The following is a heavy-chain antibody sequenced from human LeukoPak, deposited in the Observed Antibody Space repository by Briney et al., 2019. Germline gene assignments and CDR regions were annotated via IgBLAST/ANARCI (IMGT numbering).Heavy chain of an antibody. J-gene: IGHJ4*02. V-gene: IGHV4-39*07. CDR1: GGSISSSSFY. CDR3: ARGLRMAAVGY. Sequence: PSETLSLTCTVSGGSISSSSFYWGWIRQPPGKGLEWIGEINHSGSTNYNPSLKSRVTISVDTSKNQFSLKLSSVTAADTAVYYCARGLRMAAVGYWGQGTLVTVSS. CDR2: INHSGST. D-gene: IGHD5-24*01.